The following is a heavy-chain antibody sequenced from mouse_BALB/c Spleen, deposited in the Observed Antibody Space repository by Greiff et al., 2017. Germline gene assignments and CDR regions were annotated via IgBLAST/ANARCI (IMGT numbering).Heavy chain of an antibody. D-gene: IGHD1-1*01. V-gene: IGHV3-2*02. J-gene: IGHJ4*01. Sequence: EVQLVESGPGLVKPSQSLSLTCTVTGYSITSDYAWNWIRQFPGNKLEWMGYISYSGSTSYNPSLKSRISITRDTSKNQFFLQLNSVTTEDTATYYCARGTYYGSKGAMDYWGQGTSVTVSS. CDR2: ISYSGST. CDR1: GYSITSDYA. CDR3: ARGTYYGSKGAMDY.